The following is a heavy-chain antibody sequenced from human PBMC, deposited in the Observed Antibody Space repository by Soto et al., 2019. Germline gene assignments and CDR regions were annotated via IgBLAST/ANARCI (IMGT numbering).Heavy chain of an antibody. CDR1: GFSLSTSGVG. D-gene: IGHD3-3*01. V-gene: IGHV2-5*01. CDR3: AHSNYDFWSGYYTHYYYYGMDV. J-gene: IGHJ6*02. CDR2: IYWNDDK. Sequence: QITLKESGPPLVKPTQTLTLTCTFSGFSLSTSGVGVGWIRQPPGKALEWLALIYWNDDKRYSPSLKSRLTITKATSKNQVVLTMTNMDPVDTATYYCAHSNYDFWSGYYTHYYYYGMDVWGQGTTVTVSS.